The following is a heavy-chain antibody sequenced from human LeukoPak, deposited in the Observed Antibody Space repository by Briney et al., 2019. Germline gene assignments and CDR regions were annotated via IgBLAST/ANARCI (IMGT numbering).Heavy chain of an antibody. Sequence: SETLSLTCTVSGGSISTYYWSRIRQPAGKGLEWIGHIYTSGTTNYNPSLKSRVTMSVDTSKNQFSLKLNSVTAADTAAYYCARLYSSSSHFDYWGQGTLVTVSS. CDR2: IYTSGTT. D-gene: IGHD6-6*01. J-gene: IGHJ4*02. CDR3: ARLYSSSSHFDY. CDR1: GGSISTYY. V-gene: IGHV4-4*07.